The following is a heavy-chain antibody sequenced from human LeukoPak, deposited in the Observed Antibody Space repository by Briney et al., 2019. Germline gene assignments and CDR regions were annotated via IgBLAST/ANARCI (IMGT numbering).Heavy chain of an antibody. V-gene: IGHV3-30*18. J-gene: IGHJ4*02. Sequence: HPGRSLRLSCAASGFTFSSYGMHWVRQAPGKGLEWVAVISYDGSNKYYADSVKGRFTISRDNSKNTLYLQMNSLRAEDTALYYCANGPSGSAISFDYWGQGTLVTVSS. CDR1: GFTFSSYG. CDR2: ISYDGSNK. D-gene: IGHD5-18*01. CDR3: ANGPSGSAISFDY.